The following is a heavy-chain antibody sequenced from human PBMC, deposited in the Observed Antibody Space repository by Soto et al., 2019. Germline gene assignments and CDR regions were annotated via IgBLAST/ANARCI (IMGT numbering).Heavy chain of an antibody. D-gene: IGHD1-26*01. Sequence: GASVKVSCKASGCTFSSYAISCVRQAPGQGLEWMGGIIPIFGTANYAQKFQGRVTITADKSTSTAYMELSSLRSEDTAVYYCARGLSGSYLTYFDYWGQGTLVTVSS. CDR3: ARGLSGSYLTYFDY. CDR2: IIPIFGTA. V-gene: IGHV1-69*06. CDR1: GCTFSSYA. J-gene: IGHJ4*02.